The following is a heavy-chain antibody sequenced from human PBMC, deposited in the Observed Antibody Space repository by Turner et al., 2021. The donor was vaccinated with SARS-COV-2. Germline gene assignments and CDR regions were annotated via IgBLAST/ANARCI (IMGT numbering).Heavy chain of an antibody. CDR2: ISYDGSNK. J-gene: IGHJ4*02. D-gene: IGHD3-10*01. CDR3: AKQISYYGSGSLYYFDY. V-gene: IGHV3-30*18. CDR1: GFTFSTYG. Sequence: QVQLVESGGGVVQPGRSLRLSCAASGFTFSTYGMHWVRQAPGKGLEWVAVISYDGSNKYYADSVRGRFTISRDNSKNTLYLQMNSLRAEDTAVYYCAKQISYYGSGSLYYFDYWGQGTLVTVSS.